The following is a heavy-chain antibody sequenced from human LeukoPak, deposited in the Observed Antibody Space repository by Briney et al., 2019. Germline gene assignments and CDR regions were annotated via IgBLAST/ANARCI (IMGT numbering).Heavy chain of an antibody. Sequence: GGSLRLSCAASGFTFSSYWMHWVRQAPGKGLVRVSRISTDGSTTTYADSVKGRFTISRDNAKNTLYLQVNSLRAEDTAVYYCARPFEGGAFDVWGQGTMVTVSS. V-gene: IGHV3-74*01. CDR2: ISTDGSTT. J-gene: IGHJ3*01. D-gene: IGHD3-16*01. CDR3: ARPFEGGAFDV. CDR1: GFTFSSYW.